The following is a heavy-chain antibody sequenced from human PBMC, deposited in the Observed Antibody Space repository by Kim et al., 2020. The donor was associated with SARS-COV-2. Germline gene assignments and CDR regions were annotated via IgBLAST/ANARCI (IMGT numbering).Heavy chain of an antibody. CDR3: ARAHARYSYGLVDY. D-gene: IGHD5-18*01. CDR2: ISSSGSTI. Sequence: GGSLRLSCAASGFTFSSYEMNWVRQAPGKGLEWVSYISSSGSTIYYADSVKGRFTISRDNAKNSLYLQMNSLRAEDTAVYYCARAHARYSYGLVDYWGQGTLVTVSS. CDR1: GFTFSSYE. V-gene: IGHV3-48*03. J-gene: IGHJ4*02.